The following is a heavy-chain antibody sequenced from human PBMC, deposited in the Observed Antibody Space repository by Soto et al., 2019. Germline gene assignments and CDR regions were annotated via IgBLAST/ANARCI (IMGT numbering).Heavy chain of an antibody. Sequence: EVQLVESGGGLVQPGGSLRLSCAASGFTFSTYWMGWVRQAPGKEVEWVANIKTDGSDIYYADSVKGRFTISRDNAKNSLYLQMDSLRAEDTAVYYCARPPWWRDAFDIWGQGTLVTVSS. CDR2: IKTDGSDI. V-gene: IGHV3-7*01. CDR1: GFTFSTYW. CDR3: ARPPWWRDAFDI. D-gene: IGHD2-15*01. J-gene: IGHJ3*02.